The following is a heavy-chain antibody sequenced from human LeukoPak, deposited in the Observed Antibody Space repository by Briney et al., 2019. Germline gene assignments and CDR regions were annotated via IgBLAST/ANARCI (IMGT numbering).Heavy chain of an antibody. V-gene: IGHV3-11*04. J-gene: IGHJ5*02. D-gene: IGHD3-22*01. CDR1: GLSFSDDF. Sequence: GGSLRLSCVASGLSFSDDFMSWIRQAPGQRPEWVSYISHSGYTIQYADSVKGRFTISRDNAKNSLYLQMNSLRAEDTAVYYCAREGPYYYDSSGYSPNWFDPWGQGTLVTVSS. CDR3: AREGPYYYDSSGYSPNWFDP. CDR2: ISHSGYTI.